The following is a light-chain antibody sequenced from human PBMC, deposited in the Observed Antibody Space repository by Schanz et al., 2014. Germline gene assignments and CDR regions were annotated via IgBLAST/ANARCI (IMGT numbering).Light chain of an antibody. J-gene: IGLJ2*01. CDR1: SSDVGGYNY. CDR3: SSYSTSSTLL. CDR2: EVS. Sequence: QSALTQPPSASGSPGQSVTISCTGTSSDVGGYNYVSWYQQHPGKAPKLIIYEVSERPSGVPDRFSGSKSDNTASLTVSGLQVEDEAYYYCSSYSTSSTLLFGGGTKLTVL. V-gene: IGLV2-8*01.